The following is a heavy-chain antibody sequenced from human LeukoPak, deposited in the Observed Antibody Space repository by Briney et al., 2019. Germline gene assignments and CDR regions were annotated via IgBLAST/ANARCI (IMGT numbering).Heavy chain of an antibody. CDR3: ARAAEGWTYYYGMDV. CDR2: IIPILGIA. V-gene: IGHV1-69*04. CDR1: GGTLSSYA. Sequence: SVKVSCKASGGTLSSYAISWVRQAPGQGLEWMGRIIPILGIANYAQKFQGRVTITADKSTSTAYMELSSLRSEDTAVYYCARAAEGWTYYYGMDVWGQGTTVTVSS. J-gene: IGHJ6*02. D-gene: IGHD2-15*01.